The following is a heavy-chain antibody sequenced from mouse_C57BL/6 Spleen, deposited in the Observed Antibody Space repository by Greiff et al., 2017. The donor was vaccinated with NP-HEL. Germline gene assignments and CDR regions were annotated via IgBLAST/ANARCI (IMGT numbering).Heavy chain of an antibody. CDR2: IYPGDGDT. V-gene: IGHV1-82*01. J-gene: IGHJ4*01. CDR3: ARDYGSLYAMDD. CDR1: GYAFSSSW. D-gene: IGHD1-1*01. Sequence: QVQLKQSGPELVKPGASVKISCTASGYAFSSSWMNWVKQRPGKGLEWIGRIYPGDGDTNYNGKFKGKATLTADKSSSTAYMQLSSLTSEDSAVYFCARDYGSLYAMDDWGQGTSVTVSS.